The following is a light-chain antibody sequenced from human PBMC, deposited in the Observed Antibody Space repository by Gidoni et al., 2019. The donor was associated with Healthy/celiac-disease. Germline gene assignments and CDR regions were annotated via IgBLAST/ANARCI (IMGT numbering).Light chain of an antibody. Sequence: DIVRTQSPLSLPVTPGEPASISCSSSQSLLHSNGYNYLDWYLQKPGQSPQLLIYLGSNRASGVPDRFSGSGSGTDFTLKISRVEAEDVGVYYCMQALQTPYTFGQGTKLEIK. J-gene: IGKJ2*01. CDR2: LGS. CDR3: MQALQTPYT. V-gene: IGKV2-28*01. CDR1: QSLLHSNGYNY.